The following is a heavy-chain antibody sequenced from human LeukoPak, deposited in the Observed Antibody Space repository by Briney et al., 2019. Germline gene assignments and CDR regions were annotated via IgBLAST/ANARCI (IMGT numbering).Heavy chain of an antibody. Sequence: SETLSLTCAVYGGSFSGYYWSWIRQPQGKGLEWIGEINHSGSTNYNPSLKSRVTISVDTSKNQFSLKLSSVTAADTAVYYCARGLGYGYIYYYYYMDVWGKGTTVTVSS. V-gene: IGHV4-34*01. D-gene: IGHD5-18*01. CDR1: GGSFSGYY. CDR3: ARGLGYGYIYYYYYMDV. J-gene: IGHJ6*03. CDR2: INHSGST.